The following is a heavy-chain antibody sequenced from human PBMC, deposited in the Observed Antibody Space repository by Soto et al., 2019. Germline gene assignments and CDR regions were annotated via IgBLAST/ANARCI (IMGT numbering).Heavy chain of an antibody. CDR2: IHPSGST. D-gene: IGHD3-3*01. CDR1: GDSISTDTW. J-gene: IGHJ4*01. CDR3: TRGVHRVDRGFY. V-gene: IGHV4-4*02. Sequence: SETLSLTCAVSGDSISTDTWWSWARQPPGKGLEWIGRIHPSGSTDYSPSLKSRVAMSIDKSNNQFSLKLNSVTAADTAVYYCTRGVHRVDRGFYWGHGILVTVSS.